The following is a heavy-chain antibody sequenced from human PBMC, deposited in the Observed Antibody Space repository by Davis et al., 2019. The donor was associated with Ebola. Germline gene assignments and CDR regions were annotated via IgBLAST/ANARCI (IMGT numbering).Heavy chain of an antibody. CDR3: ARLTRYSGNYLSWDIDY. Sequence: SETLSLTCTVSGGSISSYYWSWIRQPPGKGLEWIGYIYYSGSTNYNPSLKSRVTISVDTSKNQFSLKLSSVTAADTAVYYCARLTRYSGNYLSWDIDYWGQGTLVTVSS. J-gene: IGHJ4*02. CDR2: IYYSGST. CDR1: GGSISSYY. V-gene: IGHV4-59*08. D-gene: IGHD1-26*01.